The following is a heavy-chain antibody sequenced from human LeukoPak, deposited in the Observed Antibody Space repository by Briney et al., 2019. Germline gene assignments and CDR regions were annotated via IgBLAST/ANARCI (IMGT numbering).Heavy chain of an antibody. CDR3: VKALTDDAFDI. CDR1: GITFSIYW. J-gene: IGHJ3*02. Sequence: GGSLRLSCGASGITFSIYWMTWVRQAPGKGLEWVANIKQDGSEKNYVDSVKGRFTISRDNTKNSLSLQMNSLRAEDTAVYYCVKALTDDAFDIWGQGTMVTVSS. V-gene: IGHV3-7*05. CDR2: IKQDGSEK.